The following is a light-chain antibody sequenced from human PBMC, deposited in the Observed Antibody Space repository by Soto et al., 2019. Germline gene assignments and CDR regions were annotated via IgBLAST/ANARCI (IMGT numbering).Light chain of an antibody. Sequence: TQSPSFLSASVGDRVTITCRATESVSKWLAWYQQKLGQAPRVLIYGASTRATGIPDRFSGSGSGTEFILTISSLQSEDFAVYYCQEYNTWPWTFGQGTKVDIK. CDR1: ESVSKW. V-gene: IGKV3-15*01. CDR3: QEYNTWPWT. J-gene: IGKJ1*01. CDR2: GAS.